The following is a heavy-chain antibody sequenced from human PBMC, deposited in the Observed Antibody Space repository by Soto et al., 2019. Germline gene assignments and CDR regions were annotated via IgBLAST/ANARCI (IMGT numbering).Heavy chain of an antibody. Sequence: QVQLQESGPGLVMPSQTLSLTCTVSGGSISSGDYYWSWIHQPPGKGLEWIGYIYYSGSTYYNPSLKSRVTISVDTSMNQFSLKLSSVTAADTAVYYCARGPNYVWFGELSGWLDPWGQGTLVTVSS. CDR3: ARGPNYVWFGELSGWLDP. V-gene: IGHV4-30-4*01. CDR2: IYYSGST. D-gene: IGHD3-10*01. CDR1: GGSISSGDYY. J-gene: IGHJ5*02.